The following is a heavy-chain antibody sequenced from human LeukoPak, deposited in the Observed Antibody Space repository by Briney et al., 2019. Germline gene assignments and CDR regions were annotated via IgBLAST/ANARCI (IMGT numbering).Heavy chain of an antibody. CDR3: AKDGGSGIAVAGTWFGY. D-gene: IGHD6-19*01. V-gene: IGHV3-23*01. J-gene: IGHJ4*02. CDR2: IIYSGGNT. Sequence: PGGSLRLSCEVSGFTFSSYAMSWVRQAPGKGLEWVSAIIYSGGNTYYADSVKGRFTISRDNSKNKLYLQMNSLRAEDTAIYYCAKDGGSGIAVAGTWFGYWGQGTLVTVPS. CDR1: GFTFSSYA.